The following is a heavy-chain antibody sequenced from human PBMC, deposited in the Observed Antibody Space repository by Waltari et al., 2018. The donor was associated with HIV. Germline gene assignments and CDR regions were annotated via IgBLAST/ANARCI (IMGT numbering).Heavy chain of an antibody. J-gene: IGHJ6*02. CDR2: INHSGST. D-gene: IGHD3-16*02. CDR1: GGSFSGYY. V-gene: IGHV4-34*01. CDR3: ARGSLAGVWGSYRYNYYYGMDV. Sequence: QVQLQQWGAGLLKPSETLSLTCAVYGGSFSGYYWSWIREPPGKGREWIGEINHSGSTNYNPSLKSRVTISVDTSKNQFSLKLSSVTAADTAVYYCARGSLAGVWGSYRYNYYYGMDVWGQGTTVTVSS.